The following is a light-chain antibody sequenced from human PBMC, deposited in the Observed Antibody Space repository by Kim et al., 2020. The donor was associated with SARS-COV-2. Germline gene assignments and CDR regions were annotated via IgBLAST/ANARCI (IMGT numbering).Light chain of an antibody. J-gene: IGLJ2*01. V-gene: IGLV3-19*01. CDR2: GKN. CDR3: QSRDSGVRLI. CDR1: SLRNYY. Sequence: SSELTQDPAVSVALGQTVRITCQGDSLRNYYATWYQQKPRQAPVLVIFGKNNRPSGIPDRFSGSASGNTASLTISGAQAEDEAEFYCQSRDSGVRLIFGGGTKVTVL.